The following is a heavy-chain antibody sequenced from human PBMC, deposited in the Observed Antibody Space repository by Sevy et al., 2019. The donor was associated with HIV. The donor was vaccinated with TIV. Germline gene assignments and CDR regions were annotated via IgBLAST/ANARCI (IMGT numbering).Heavy chain of an antibody. D-gene: IGHD1-1*01. Sequence: GGSLRLSCAASGFTFSSFFMHWVRQAPGKGQEWVATMSYDGSNEQYADSVKGRFTISRDNSKNALYLQMNSLRAEDTAVYYCALERLSSNVAEYFQNWGQGTLVTVSS. CDR1: GFTFSSFF. J-gene: IGHJ1*01. CDR3: ALERLSSNVAEYFQN. V-gene: IGHV3-30-3*01. CDR2: MSYDGSNE.